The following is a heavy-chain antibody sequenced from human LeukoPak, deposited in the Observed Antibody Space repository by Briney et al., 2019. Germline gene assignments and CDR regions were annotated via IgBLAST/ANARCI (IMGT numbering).Heavy chain of an antibody. CDR2: IYPGDSDT. D-gene: IGHD3-9*01. CDR1: GYSFTSYW. J-gene: IGHJ4*02. CDR3: ASTKYDILTGYYSDY. V-gene: IGHV5-51*01. Sequence: GESLKISCKGSGYSFTSYWIGWVRQMPGKGLEWMGIIYPGDSDTRYSPSFQGQVTISADKSISTAYLQWSSLKASGTAMYYCASTKYDILTGYYSDYWGQGTLVTVSS.